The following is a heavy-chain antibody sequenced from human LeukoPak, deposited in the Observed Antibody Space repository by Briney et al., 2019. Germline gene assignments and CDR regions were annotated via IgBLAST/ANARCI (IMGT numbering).Heavy chain of an antibody. Sequence: GGSLRLSCAASGLTFSNYWLHWVRQAPGKGLVWVSRFNTDGSSTIYADSVKGRFTISRDNAKNTVYLQMNSLRAEDTAVYYCARLSTVITWGQGTLVTVSS. V-gene: IGHV3-74*01. D-gene: IGHD4-23*01. CDR2: FNTDGSST. CDR3: ARLSTVIT. J-gene: IGHJ5*02. CDR1: GLTFSNYW.